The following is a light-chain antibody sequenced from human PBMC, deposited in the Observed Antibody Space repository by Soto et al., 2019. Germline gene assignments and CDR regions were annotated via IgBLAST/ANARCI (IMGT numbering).Light chain of an antibody. Sequence: QSVLTQPPSASGTPGQRVTISCSGSRYNIGSNYVYWYQQLPGTAPKLLIYRNSQRPSGVPDRFSGSKSGTSASLAISGLRSEDEADFYCAAWDDSLSGRVFGTGTKVTVL. CDR1: RYNIGSNY. CDR3: AAWDDSLSGRV. J-gene: IGLJ1*01. V-gene: IGLV1-47*01. CDR2: RNS.